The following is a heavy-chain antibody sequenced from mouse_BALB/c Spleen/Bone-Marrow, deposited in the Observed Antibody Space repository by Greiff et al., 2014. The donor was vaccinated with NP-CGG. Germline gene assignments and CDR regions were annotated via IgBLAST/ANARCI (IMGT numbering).Heavy chain of an antibody. CDR1: GFTFSSYA. Sequence: DVQLVESGGGLVKPGGSLKLSCAASGFTFSSYAMSWVCQTPEKRLEWVATISSGGSYTYYPDSVKGRFTISRDNAKNTLYLQMSSLRSEDTAIYYCARQGDGYFGYWGQGTTLTVSS. CDR3: ARQGDGYFGY. J-gene: IGHJ2*01. D-gene: IGHD2-3*01. CDR2: ISSGGSYT. V-gene: IGHV5-9-3*01.